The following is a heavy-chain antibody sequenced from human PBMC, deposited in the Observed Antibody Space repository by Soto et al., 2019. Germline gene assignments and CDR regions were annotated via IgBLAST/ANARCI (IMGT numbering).Heavy chain of an antibody. CDR1: GGSISSYY. CDR2: IYYSGST. V-gene: IGHV4-59*01. D-gene: IGHD3-3*01. CDR3: ARVTGYYDFWSGNSYYYYGMDV. Sequence: SETLSLTCTVSGGSISSYYWSWIRQPPGKGLEWIGYIYYSGSTNYNPSLKSRVTISVDTSKDQFSLKLSSVTAADTAVYYCARVTGYYDFWSGNSYYYYGMDVWGQGTTVTVSS. J-gene: IGHJ6*02.